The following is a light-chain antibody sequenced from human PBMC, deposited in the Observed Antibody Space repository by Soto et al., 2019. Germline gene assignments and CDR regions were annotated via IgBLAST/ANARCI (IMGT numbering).Light chain of an antibody. CDR2: EIN. Sequence: QSALTQPPSASGSPGQSVTISCTGTSSDVGAYDYVSWYQQHPGKAPKLMIYEINKRPSGVPDRFSGSKSGNTASLTISGLQAEDEADYYCCSYAASNTFVSGTGTKVTVL. CDR1: SSDVGAYDY. J-gene: IGLJ1*01. V-gene: IGLV2-8*01. CDR3: CSYAASNTFV.